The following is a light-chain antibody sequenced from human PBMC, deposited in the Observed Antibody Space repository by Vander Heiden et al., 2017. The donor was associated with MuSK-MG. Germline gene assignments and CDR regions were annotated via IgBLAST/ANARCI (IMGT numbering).Light chain of an antibody. V-gene: IGKV3-15*01. J-gene: IGKJ1*01. CDR2: GAS. CDR3: QHYDNWAVT. CDR1: QSISIN. Sequence: EIAMTPSPATLSVSPGERATLTCRASQSISINLAWYQQKPGQAPRLLIYGASTRATGIPARFSGSGSGTEFTLTISSLQSEDFAIYYCQHYDNWAVTFGQGTKVEIK.